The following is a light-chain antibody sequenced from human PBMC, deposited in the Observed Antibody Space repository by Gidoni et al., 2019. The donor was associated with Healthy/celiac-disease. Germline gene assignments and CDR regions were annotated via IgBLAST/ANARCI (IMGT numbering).Light chain of an antibody. J-gene: IGKJ1*01. CDR2: AAS. CDR1: QSISSY. Sequence: DIQMTQSPSSLSASVGDRVTITCRASQSISSYLNWYQQKPGKAPKPLIYAASSLKSGVPSRFSGSGSWTDFTLTISSLQPEDFATYYCQQSYSTPPWTFGQGTKVEIK. V-gene: IGKV1-39*01. CDR3: QQSYSTPPWT.